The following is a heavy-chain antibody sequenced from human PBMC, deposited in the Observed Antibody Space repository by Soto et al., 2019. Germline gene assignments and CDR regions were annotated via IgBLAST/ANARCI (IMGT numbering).Heavy chain of an antibody. J-gene: IGHJ6*02. V-gene: IGHV3-30*03. CDR2: ISYDGSNK. CDR1: GFTFSSYG. Sequence: QVQLVESGGGVVQPGRSLRLSCAASGFTFSSYGMHWVRQAPGKGLEWVAVISYDGSNKYYADSVKGRFTISRDNSKNTVYLQMNSLRAEDTAVDYCDKGAIFDWPYYYDGMGVWGQGTTVTVSS. D-gene: IGHD3-9*01. CDR3: DKGAIFDWPYYYDGMGV.